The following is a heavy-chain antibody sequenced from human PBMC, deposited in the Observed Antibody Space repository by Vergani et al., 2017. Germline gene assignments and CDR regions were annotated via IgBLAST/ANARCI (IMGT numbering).Heavy chain of an antibody. D-gene: IGHD6-6*01. Sequence: EVQLLESGGGLVQPGGSLRLSCAASGFTFSSYAMSWVRQAPGKGLEWVSAISGSGGSTYYADSVKGRFTIARDNSKNTLYLQMNSLRAEDTAVYYCAKGLSQLVNYFDYWGQGTLVTVSS. V-gene: IGHV3-23*01. CDR1: GFTFSSYA. J-gene: IGHJ4*02. CDR2: ISGSGGST. CDR3: AKGLSQLVNYFDY.